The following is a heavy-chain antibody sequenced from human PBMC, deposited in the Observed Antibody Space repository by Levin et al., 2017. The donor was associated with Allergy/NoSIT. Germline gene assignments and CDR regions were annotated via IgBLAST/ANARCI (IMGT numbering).Heavy chain of an antibody. CDR3: TTVGALLFGELSTLDAFDI. V-gene: IGHV3-15*01. D-gene: IGHD3-10*01. J-gene: IGHJ3*02. Sequence: GESLKISCAASGFTFSNAWMSWVRQAPGKGLEWVGRIKSKTDGGTTDYAAPVKGRFIISRDESKNTLYLQMNSLKTEDTAVYYCTTVGALLFGELSTLDAFDIWGQGTMVTVSS. CDR1: GFTFSNAW. CDR2: IKSKTDGGTT.